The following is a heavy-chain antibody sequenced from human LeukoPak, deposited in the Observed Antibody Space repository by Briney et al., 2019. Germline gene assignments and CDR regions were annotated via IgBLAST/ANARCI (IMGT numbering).Heavy chain of an antibody. J-gene: IGHJ4*02. CDR1: GFTFSSYW. CDR2: IYSGGST. D-gene: IGHD7-27*01. Sequence: GGSLRLSCAASGFTFSSYWMSWVRQAPGKGLEWVSVIYSGGSTYYADSVKGRFTISRDNSKNTLYLQMNSLRAEDTAVYYCARDEGELGTDYWGQGTLVTVSS. V-gene: IGHV3-53*01. CDR3: ARDEGELGTDY.